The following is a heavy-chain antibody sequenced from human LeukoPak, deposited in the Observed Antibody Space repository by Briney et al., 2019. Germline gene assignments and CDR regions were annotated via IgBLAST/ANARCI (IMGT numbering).Heavy chain of an antibody. V-gene: IGHV1-46*01. Sequence: ASVKVSCKASGYTFTSYYMHWVRQAPGQGLEWMGIINPSGGSTSYAQKFQGRVTMTRDTSTSTVYMELSSLRSEGTAVYYCARDHGGRSYDILTGYYPTFPYYFDYWGQGTLVTVSS. D-gene: IGHD3-9*01. J-gene: IGHJ4*02. CDR3: ARDHGGRSYDILTGYYPTFPYYFDY. CDR1: GYTFTSYY. CDR2: INPSGGST.